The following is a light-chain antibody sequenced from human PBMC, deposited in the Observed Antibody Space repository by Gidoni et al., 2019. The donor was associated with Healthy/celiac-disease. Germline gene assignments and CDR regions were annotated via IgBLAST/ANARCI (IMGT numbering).Light chain of an antibody. CDR2: DDS. CDR1: NIGSKS. CDR3: QVWDSSSDHRYV. J-gene: IGLJ1*01. Sequence: SHVLTPPPSVSVAPGQPARITCGGNNIGSKSGHWYQQKPGQAPVLVVYDDSDRPSGIPERFSGSNSGNTATLTISRVEAGDEADYYCQVWDSSSDHRYVFGTGTKVTVL. V-gene: IGLV3-21*02.